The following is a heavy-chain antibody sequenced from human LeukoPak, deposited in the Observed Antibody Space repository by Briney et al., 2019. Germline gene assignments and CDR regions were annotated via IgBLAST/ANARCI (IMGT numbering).Heavy chain of an antibody. V-gene: IGHV4-59*01. CDR2: IYYSGST. CDR3: ARNRHFDC. Sequence: SETLSLTCTVSGDSISSYYWSWIRQPPGKGLEWIGSIYYSGSTNYNPSLKSRITISVDTSKNQFSLKLSSVTAADTAVYYCARNRHFDCWGQGTLVTVSS. D-gene: IGHD1-14*01. CDR1: GDSISSYY. J-gene: IGHJ4*02.